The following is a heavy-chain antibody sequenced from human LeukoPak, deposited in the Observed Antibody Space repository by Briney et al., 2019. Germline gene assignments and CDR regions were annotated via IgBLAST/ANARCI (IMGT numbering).Heavy chain of an antibody. V-gene: IGHV1-3*01. CDR2: VNAGNGNT. Sequence: ASVKVSCKASGYTFTSYDINWVRQATGQGLEWMGWVNAGNGNTKYSQKFQGGVTITRDTSASTAYMELSSLRSEDTAVYYCARGLQQLVPSWFDPWGQGTLVTVSS. CDR1: GYTFTSYD. CDR3: ARGLQQLVPSWFDP. D-gene: IGHD6-13*01. J-gene: IGHJ5*02.